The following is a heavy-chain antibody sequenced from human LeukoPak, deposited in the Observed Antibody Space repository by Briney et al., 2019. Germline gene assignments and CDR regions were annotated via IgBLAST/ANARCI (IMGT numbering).Heavy chain of an antibody. D-gene: IGHD3-16*01. V-gene: IGHV4-59*01. Sequence: SETLSLTCIVSGGSISNEYWSWIRQSPGKGLEWIGYIYHSGSTNYNPTLRSRATISVDTSKNQFSLELSSVTAADTAVYYCARDRWELWYSDYYGLDVWGQGTAVIVSS. J-gene: IGHJ6*02. CDR2: IYHSGST. CDR1: GGSISNEY. CDR3: ARDRWELWYSDYYGLDV.